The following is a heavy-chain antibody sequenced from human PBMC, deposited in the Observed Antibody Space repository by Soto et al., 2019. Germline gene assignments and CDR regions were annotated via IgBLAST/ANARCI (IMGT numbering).Heavy chain of an antibody. D-gene: IGHD3-16*01. Sequence: GGSLRLSCAASGFTFSDYYMTWIRQAPGKGLEWVSYISSSGTPIYYADSVKGRFTIFRDNTKNSLYLQLSSLTAEDTAVYYWARGSPPGAYWYFDLWGRGTLVTVSS. CDR1: GFTFSDYY. CDR2: ISSSGTPI. J-gene: IGHJ2*01. CDR3: ARGSPPGAYWYFDL. V-gene: IGHV3-11*01.